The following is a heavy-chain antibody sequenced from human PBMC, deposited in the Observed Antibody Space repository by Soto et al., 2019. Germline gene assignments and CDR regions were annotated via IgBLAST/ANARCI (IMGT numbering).Heavy chain of an antibody. CDR2: IYYNGNT. CDR3: ARTDRRVFGEWFDP. CDR1: GDSISTYY. Sequence: SETLSLTCTVSGDSISTYYWSWIRQPPGKGLEWIGYIYYNGNTNYNPSLKRRVTISVDTSRKQFSLNLGSVTAADTAIYYCARTDRRVFGEWFDPWGQGPLVTV. D-gene: IGHD3-10*02. J-gene: IGHJ5*02. V-gene: IGHV4-59*01.